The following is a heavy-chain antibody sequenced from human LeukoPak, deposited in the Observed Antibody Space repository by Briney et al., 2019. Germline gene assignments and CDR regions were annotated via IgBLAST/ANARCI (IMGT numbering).Heavy chain of an antibody. CDR3: ASRLHYDFWSGYYTGR. CDR2: IYYSGST. V-gene: IGHV4-39*01. D-gene: IGHD3-3*01. J-gene: IGHJ4*02. Sequence: SETLSLTCTVSGGSISSRSYYWGWIRQPPGKGLEWIGSIYYSGSTYYNPSLKSRVTISVDTSKNQFSLKLSSVTAADTAVYYCASRLHYDFWSGYYTGRWGQGTLVTVSS. CDR1: GGSISSRSYY.